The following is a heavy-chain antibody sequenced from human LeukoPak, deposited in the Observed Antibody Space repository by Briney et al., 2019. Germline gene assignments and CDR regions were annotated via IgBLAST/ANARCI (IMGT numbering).Heavy chain of an antibody. Sequence: GGSLRLSCAASGFTFSSYALSWVRQAPGKGLEWVSAISGSGGSTYYADSVKGRFTISRDNSKDTLYLQMNSLRAEDTAVYYGAKGRGSYLDWFDPWGQGTLVTVSS. CDR2: ISGSGGST. V-gene: IGHV3-23*01. CDR1: GFTFSSYA. J-gene: IGHJ5*02. CDR3: AKGRGSYLDWFDP. D-gene: IGHD1-26*01.